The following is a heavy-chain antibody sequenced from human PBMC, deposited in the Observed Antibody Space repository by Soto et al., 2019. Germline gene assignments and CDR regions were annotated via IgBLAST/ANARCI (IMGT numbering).Heavy chain of an antibody. Sequence: SQTLSLTCAISGDSVSSNSAALNLIMQSPSRGLEWLGRTYYRSKWYNDYAVSVKSRITINPDTSKNQFSLQLNSVTPEDTAVYYCARETVELERLSGMDVWGQGTTVTVSS. D-gene: IGHD1-1*01. CDR2: TYYRSKWYN. CDR1: GDSVSSNSAA. V-gene: IGHV6-1*01. CDR3: ARETVELERLSGMDV. J-gene: IGHJ6*02.